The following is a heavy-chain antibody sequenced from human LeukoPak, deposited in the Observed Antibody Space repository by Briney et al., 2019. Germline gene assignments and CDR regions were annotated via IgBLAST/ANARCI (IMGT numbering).Heavy chain of an antibody. J-gene: IGHJ6*04. CDR3: AKDYCSSTSCHYYYYGMDV. CDR2: ISGSGGST. D-gene: IGHD2-2*01. CDR1: GFTFSSYA. Sequence: PGGSLRLSCAASGFTFSSYAMSWVRQAPVKGLEWVSAISGSGGSTYYADSVKGRFTISRDNSKNTLYLQMNSLRAEDTAAYYCAKDYCSSTSCHYYYYGMDVWGKGTTVTVSS. V-gene: IGHV3-23*01.